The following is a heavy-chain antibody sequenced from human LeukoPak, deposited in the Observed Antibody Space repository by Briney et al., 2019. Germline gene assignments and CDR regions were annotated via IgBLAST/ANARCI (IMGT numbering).Heavy chain of an antibody. Sequence: ASVKVSCKASGYTFTGYYMHWVRQAPGQGLEWMGWINPNSGGTNYAQKLQGRVTMTTDTSTSTAYMELRSLRSDDTAVYYCARQLLWFGELSPYYFDYWGQGTLVTVSS. J-gene: IGHJ4*02. CDR1: GYTFTGYY. CDR3: ARQLLWFGELSPYYFDY. CDR2: INPNSGGT. D-gene: IGHD3-10*01. V-gene: IGHV1-2*02.